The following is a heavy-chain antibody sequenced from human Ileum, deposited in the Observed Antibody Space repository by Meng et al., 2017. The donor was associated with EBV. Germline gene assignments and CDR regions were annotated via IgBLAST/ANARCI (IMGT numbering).Heavy chain of an antibody. J-gene: IGHJ4*02. CDR3: ARGGWSLDY. Sequence: QVHLQESGPGLVKPSETLSLTGTVSGGSISSYYWSWIRQPPGKGLEWIGYIYYSGSTNYNPSLKSRVTISVDTSKNQFSLNLSSVTAADTAVYYCARGGWSLDYWGQGTLVTVSS. CDR1: GGSISSYY. V-gene: IGHV4-59*08. D-gene: IGHD2-15*01. CDR2: IYYSGST.